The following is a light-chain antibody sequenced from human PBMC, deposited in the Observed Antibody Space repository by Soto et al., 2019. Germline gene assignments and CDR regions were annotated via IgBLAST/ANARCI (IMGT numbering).Light chain of an antibody. J-gene: IGLJ1*01. CDR3: SSYTSSSTPYV. CDR1: SSDVGGYNY. CDR2: DVS. V-gene: IGLV2-14*01. Sequence: QSVLTQPASVSGSPGQSITISCTGTSSDVGGYNYVSWYQQHPGKAPKLMIYDVSNRPPGVSNRFSGSKSGNTASLTISGLQAEDEADYYCSSYTSSSTPYVFGTGTKVTDL.